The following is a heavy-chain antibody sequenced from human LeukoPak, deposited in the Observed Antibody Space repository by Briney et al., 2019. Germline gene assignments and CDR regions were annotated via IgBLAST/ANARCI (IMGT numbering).Heavy chain of an antibody. CDR1: GGSISSSSYY. J-gene: IGHJ4*02. Sequence: PSETLSLTCTVSGGSISSSSYYWGWIRQPPGKGLEWIGSIYYSGSTYYNPSLKSRVTISVDTSKNQFSLKLSSVTAADTAVYYCARDLRVVVPAADHRAVDYWGQGTLVTVSS. D-gene: IGHD2-2*01. CDR3: ARDLRVVVPAADHRAVDY. V-gene: IGHV4-39*07. CDR2: IYYSGST.